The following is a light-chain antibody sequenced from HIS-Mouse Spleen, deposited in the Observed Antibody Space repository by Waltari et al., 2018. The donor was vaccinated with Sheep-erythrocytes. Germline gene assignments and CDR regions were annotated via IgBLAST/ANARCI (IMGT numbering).Light chain of an antibody. J-gene: IGKJ4*01. V-gene: IGKV1-39*01. Sequence: DIQMPQSQSSLSASVGYRFTITCRASQSISSYLNWYQQKPGKAPKLLIYAASSLQSGVPSRFSGSGSGTDFTLTISSLQPEDFATYYCQQSYSTPPLTFGGGTKVEIK. CDR2: AAS. CDR1: QSISSY. CDR3: QQSYSTPPLT.